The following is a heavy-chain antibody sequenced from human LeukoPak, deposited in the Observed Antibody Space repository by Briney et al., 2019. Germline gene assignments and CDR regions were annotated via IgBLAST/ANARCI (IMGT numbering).Heavy chain of an antibody. CDR3: AKGSGLVVVVAASFDYYYMDV. CDR1: GFTFSSYA. J-gene: IGHJ6*03. V-gene: IGHV3-23*01. CDR2: ISGSGGST. Sequence: GGSLRLSCAASGFTFSSYAMSWVRQAPGKGLEWVSAISGSGGSTYYADSVKGRFTISRDNSKNTLYLQMNSLRAEDTAVYYCAKGSGLVVVVAASFDYYYMDVWGKGTTVTVSS. D-gene: IGHD2-15*01.